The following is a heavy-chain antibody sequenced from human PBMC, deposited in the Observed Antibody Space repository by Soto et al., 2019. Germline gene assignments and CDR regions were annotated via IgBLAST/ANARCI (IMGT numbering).Heavy chain of an antibody. CDR3: AKDTRYCSSTSCYAFDI. CDR1: GFTFSSYA. J-gene: IGHJ3*02. V-gene: IGHV3-23*01. D-gene: IGHD2-2*01. CDR2: ISGSGGST. Sequence: GGSLRLSCAASGFTFSSYAMSWVRQAPGNGLEWVSAISGSGGSTYYADSVKGRFTISRDNSKNTLYLQMNSLRAEDTAVYYCAKDTRYCSSTSCYAFDIWGQGTMVTVSS.